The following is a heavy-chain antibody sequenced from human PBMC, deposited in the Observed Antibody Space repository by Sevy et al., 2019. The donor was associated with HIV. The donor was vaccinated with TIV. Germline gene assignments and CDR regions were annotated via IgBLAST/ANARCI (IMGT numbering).Heavy chain of an antibody. J-gene: IGHJ4*02. V-gene: IGHV3-30-3*01. CDR2: VSKEGTNK. CDR3: ARDPHSVPHWGSFDS. CDR1: GFTFTRYA. D-gene: IGHD3-16*01. Sequence: GGSLRLSCEASGFTFTRYAFHWVRQAPGKGLEWVAVVSKEGTNKYYADSVKGRLTISRDNSRNTLYLQMQSLSADDTAVYFCARDPHSVPHWGSFDSWGQGTLVTVSS.